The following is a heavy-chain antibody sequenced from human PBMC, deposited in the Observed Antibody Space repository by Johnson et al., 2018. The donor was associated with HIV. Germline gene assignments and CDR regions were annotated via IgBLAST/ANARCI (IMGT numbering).Heavy chain of an antibody. J-gene: IGHJ3*02. V-gene: IGHV3-64*01. D-gene: IGHD6-19*01. CDR1: GFTFSKYG. CDR3: ARARAKVVAGLDAFDI. Sequence: VQLVESGGGVVQPGGSLRLSCAASGFTFSKYGMHWVRQAPGKGLEYVSSISNTGDSPYYANSVKGRFTISRDNSKNTLYLQMGSLRVEDMATYYCARARAKVVAGLDAFDIWGQGTMVTVSS. CDR2: ISNTGDSP.